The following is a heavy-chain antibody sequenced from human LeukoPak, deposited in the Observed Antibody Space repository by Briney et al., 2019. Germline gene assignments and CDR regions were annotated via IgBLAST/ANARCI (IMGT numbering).Heavy chain of an antibody. CDR2: ISDGGSTT. Sequence: GGSLRLSCAASGFTFSSYWMHWVRQAPGKGLVWVSRISDGGSTTTYADSVKGRFTISRDNAKNSLYLQMNSLRAEDTAVYYCARDYGSGGPYYFDYWGQGTLVTVSS. D-gene: IGHD3-10*01. CDR1: GFTFSSYW. V-gene: IGHV3-74*01. J-gene: IGHJ4*02. CDR3: ARDYGSGGPYYFDY.